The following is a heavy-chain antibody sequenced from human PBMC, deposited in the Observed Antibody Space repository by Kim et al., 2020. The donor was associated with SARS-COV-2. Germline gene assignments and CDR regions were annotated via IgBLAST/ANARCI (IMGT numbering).Heavy chain of an antibody. V-gene: IGHV1-46*01. J-gene: IGHJ4*02. D-gene: IGHD3-16*01. CDR3: AREGFRHRYYCDF. Sequence: TYAPSCQGRVTMTRDTSTSTVYLDLSGLRSEDTSVYYCAREGFRHRYYCDFWGQGTLVTVSS.